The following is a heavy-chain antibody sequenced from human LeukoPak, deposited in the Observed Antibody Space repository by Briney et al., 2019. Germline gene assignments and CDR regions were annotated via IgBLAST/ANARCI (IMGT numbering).Heavy chain of an antibody. J-gene: IGHJ4*02. V-gene: IGHV3-23*01. CDR3: AKRGVVIRVILVGFHKEAYCFDS. CDR2: VSGSGGST. D-gene: IGHD3-22*01. CDR1: GITLANYG. Sequence: GGSLRLSCVVSGITLANYGMSWVRQAPGKGLEWVAGVSGSGGSTNYADSVKGRFTISRDNPKNTLYLQMNSLRAEDTAVYFCAKRGVVIRVILVGFHKEAYCFDSWGQEALVTVSS.